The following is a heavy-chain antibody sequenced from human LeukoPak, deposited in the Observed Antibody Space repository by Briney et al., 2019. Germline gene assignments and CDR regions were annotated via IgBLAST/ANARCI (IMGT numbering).Heavy chain of an antibody. Sequence: GGSLRLSCAASGFTVSSNYMSWVRQAPGKGLEWVSVIYGGVTTHYAGSVKGRFTISTDNPKNTLYLQMNSLRAEDTAVYYCARGPNYDILTGYNYYFDYWGQGTLVTVSS. D-gene: IGHD3-9*01. J-gene: IGHJ4*02. CDR3: ARGPNYDILTGYNYYFDY. CDR2: IYGGVTT. CDR1: GFTVSSNY. V-gene: IGHV3-66*01.